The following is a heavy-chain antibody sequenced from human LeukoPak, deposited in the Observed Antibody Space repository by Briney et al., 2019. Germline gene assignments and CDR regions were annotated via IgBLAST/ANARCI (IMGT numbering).Heavy chain of an antibody. CDR1: GYTFTSYD. CDR2: MNPNSGNT. CDR3: ARVREYSSSHKGYYYYYYGMDV. Sequence: ASVKVSCKASGYTFTSYDINWVRQATGQGLEWMGWMNPNSGNTGYAQKFQGRVTMTRNTSISTAYMELSSLRSEGTAVYYCARVREYSSSHKGYYYYYYGMDVWGQGTTVTVSS. D-gene: IGHD6-6*01. J-gene: IGHJ6*02. V-gene: IGHV1-8*01.